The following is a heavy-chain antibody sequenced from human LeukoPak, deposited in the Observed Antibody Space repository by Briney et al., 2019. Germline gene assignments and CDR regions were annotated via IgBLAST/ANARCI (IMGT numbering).Heavy chain of an antibody. CDR1: GGSISSSSYY. D-gene: IGHD2-2*01. CDR3: ATVVVPTARALDY. CDR2: IYYSGST. J-gene: IGHJ4*02. V-gene: IGHV4-39*01. Sequence: PSETLSLTCTVSGGSISSSSYYWDWIRQPPGKGLEWIGSIYYSGSTYYNPSLKSRVTISVDTSKNQFSLKLSSVTAADTAVYYCATVVVPTARALDYWGQGTLVTVSS.